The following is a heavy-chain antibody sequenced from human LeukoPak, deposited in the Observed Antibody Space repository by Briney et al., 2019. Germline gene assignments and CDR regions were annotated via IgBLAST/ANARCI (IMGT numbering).Heavy chain of an antibody. V-gene: IGHV1-8*03. Sequence: GASVKVSCKASGYTFTSYDINWVRQGAGQRLGWMGWMNPNSGNTGYAQKFQGRVTITRNTSISTAYMELSSLRSEDTAVYYCARGNLQLLIDIWGQGTMVTVSS. CDR3: ARGNLQLLIDI. J-gene: IGHJ3*02. CDR1: GYTFTSYD. D-gene: IGHD2-2*01. CDR2: MNPNSGNT.